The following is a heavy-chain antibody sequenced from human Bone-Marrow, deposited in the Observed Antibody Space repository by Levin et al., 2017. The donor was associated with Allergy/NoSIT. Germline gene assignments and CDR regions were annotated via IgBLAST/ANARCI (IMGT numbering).Heavy chain of an antibody. J-gene: IGHJ4*02. Sequence: SVKVSCKASGGTFSSYAISWVRQAPGQGLEWMGGIIPIFGTANYAQKFQGRVTITADESTSTAYMELSSLRSEDTAVYYCARAEGRATAMIRPFDYWGQGTLVTVSS. CDR1: GGTFSSYA. CDR3: ARAEGRATAMIRPFDY. CDR2: IIPIFGTA. D-gene: IGHD5-18*01. V-gene: IGHV1-69*13.